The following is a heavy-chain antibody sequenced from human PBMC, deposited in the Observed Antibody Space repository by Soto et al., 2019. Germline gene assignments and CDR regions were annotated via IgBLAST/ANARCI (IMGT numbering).Heavy chain of an antibody. J-gene: IGHJ4*02. CDR1: GFTFSSYA. Sequence: EVQLLESGGGLVQPGGSLRLSCAASGFTFSSYAMSWVRQAPGKGLEWVSAISGSGGSTYYADSVKGRFTISRDNSKNTLYLQMNSLRAEDTAVYYCVAHYYGSGSPIDYWDQGTLVTVSS. CDR3: VAHYYGSGSPIDY. V-gene: IGHV3-23*01. CDR2: ISGSGGST. D-gene: IGHD3-10*01.